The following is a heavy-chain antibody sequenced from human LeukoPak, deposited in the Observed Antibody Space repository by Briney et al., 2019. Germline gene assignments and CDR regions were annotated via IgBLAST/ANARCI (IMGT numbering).Heavy chain of an antibody. D-gene: IGHD1-26*01. CDR3: ARPGYGGPFDY. Sequence: GESLKISCRVSGYSFASYWIGWVRQMPGKGLEWMGIIYPGDSDTRYSPSFQGQVTMSADKSISTAYLQWSSLKPSDSGIYYRARPGYGGPFDYWGQGTVVTVPS. CDR2: IYPGDSDT. CDR1: GYSFASYW. J-gene: IGHJ4*02. V-gene: IGHV5-51*01.